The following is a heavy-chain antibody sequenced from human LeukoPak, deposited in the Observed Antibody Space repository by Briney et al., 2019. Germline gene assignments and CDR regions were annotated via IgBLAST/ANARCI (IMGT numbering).Heavy chain of an antibody. CDR2: INAGNGNT. J-gene: IGHJ4*02. Sequence: ASVKVSCKASGYTFTSYAMHWVRQAPGQRLEWMGWINAGNGNTNYAQKLQGRVTMTTDTSTSTAYMELRSLRSDDTAVYYCAGGILTGYYAFYYWGQGTLVTVSS. V-gene: IGHV1-3*01. CDR3: AGGILTGYYAFYY. D-gene: IGHD3-9*01. CDR1: GYTFTSYA.